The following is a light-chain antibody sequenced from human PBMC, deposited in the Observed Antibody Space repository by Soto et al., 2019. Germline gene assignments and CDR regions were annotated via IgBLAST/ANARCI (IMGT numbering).Light chain of an antibody. CDR2: STS. CDR3: QYYGRSPWT. CDR1: QSVSGSY. V-gene: IGKV3-20*01. Sequence: EIVLTQSPGTLSLSPGERASLSCRGTQSVSGSYLAWYQQKPGQAPRLLIYSTSSRATGIPDRFSGSGSETDFTLTISRLEPEDFAVYYCQYYGRSPWTFGQGTKVEIK. J-gene: IGKJ1*01.